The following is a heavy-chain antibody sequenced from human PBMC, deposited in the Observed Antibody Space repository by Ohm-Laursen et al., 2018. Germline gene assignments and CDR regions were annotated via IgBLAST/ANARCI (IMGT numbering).Heavy chain of an antibody. Sequence: SLRPSCAASGFSVSTNYMNWARQAPGKGLEWVSEIDRGGNGYYAESVKGRFTISRDNSKNTLYLQMNNLRAEDSAVYYCASYYGGYDPWGQGTLVTVSP. J-gene: IGHJ5*02. CDR2: IDRGGNG. CDR1: GFSVSTNY. CDR3: ASYYGGYDP. V-gene: IGHV3-53*01. D-gene: IGHD4-23*01.